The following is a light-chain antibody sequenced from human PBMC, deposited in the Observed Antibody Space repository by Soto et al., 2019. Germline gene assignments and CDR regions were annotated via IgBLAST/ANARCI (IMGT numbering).Light chain of an antibody. J-gene: IGKJ1*01. V-gene: IGKV3-20*01. CDR3: QQYGSSPWT. CDR2: GAS. CDR1: QSVSSSY. Sequence: EILLAPFPRPLFLSPGGGVPLFCRASQSVSSSYLAWYQQKPGQAPRLLIYGASSRATGIPDRFSGSGSGTDFTLTISRLEPEDFAVYYCQQYGSSPWTFGQGTKV.